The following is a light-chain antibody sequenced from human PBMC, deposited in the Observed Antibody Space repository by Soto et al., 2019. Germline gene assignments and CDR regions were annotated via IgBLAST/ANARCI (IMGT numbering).Light chain of an antibody. V-gene: IGLV2-11*01. CDR1: SSDVGGYNY. J-gene: IGLJ3*02. CDR3: QSYDSSLSGSGV. CDR2: GHN. Sequence: QSVLTQPRSVSGSPGQSVTIYCTGTSSDVGGYNYVSWYQRHPGKAPKLLISGHNNRPSGVPDRFFGSKSGTSASLTIIGLQAEDEADYYCQSYDSSLSGSGVFGGGTKLTVL.